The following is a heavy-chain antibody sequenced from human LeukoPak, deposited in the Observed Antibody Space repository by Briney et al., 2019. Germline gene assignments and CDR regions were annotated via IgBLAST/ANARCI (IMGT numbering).Heavy chain of an antibody. J-gene: IGHJ4*02. D-gene: IGHD6-19*01. CDR1: GGSFSGYY. V-gene: IGHV4-34*01. CDR3: ATQPVAGYFDY. Sequence: SETLSLTCAVYGGSFSGYYWSWIRQPPGKGLEWIGEINHSGSTNYNPSLKSRVTISVHTSKNQFSLELSSVTAADTAVYYCATQPVAGYFDYWGQGTLVTVSS. CDR2: INHSGST.